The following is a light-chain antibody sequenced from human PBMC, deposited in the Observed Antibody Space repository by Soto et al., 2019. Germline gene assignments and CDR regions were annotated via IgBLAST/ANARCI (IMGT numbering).Light chain of an antibody. J-gene: IGKJ2*01. Sequence: DIQMTQSPSSLSASVGDRVTITCRASQSISSYLNWYQQKPGKAPKLPIYAASSLQSGVPSRFSGSGSGTDFTLTISSLQPEDYATYYCQQHNSFPRSFGQGTKLEIK. V-gene: IGKV1-39*01. CDR2: AAS. CDR1: QSISSY. CDR3: QQHNSFPRS.